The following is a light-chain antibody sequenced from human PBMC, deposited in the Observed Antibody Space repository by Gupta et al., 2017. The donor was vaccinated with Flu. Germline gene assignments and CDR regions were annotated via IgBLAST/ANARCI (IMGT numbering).Light chain of an antibody. J-gene: IGLJ3*02. Sequence: QSALTQPRSVSGSPGQSVTTSCTGTSSDVGGYNYVSWYQQHPGKAPRLMIYDVSKWLSGVPDRFSGSKSGNTASLTISGLQAEDEADYYCCSYAGSDVWVFGGGTKLTVL. CDR2: DVS. CDR1: SSDVGGYNY. V-gene: IGLV2-11*01. CDR3: CSYAGSDVWV.